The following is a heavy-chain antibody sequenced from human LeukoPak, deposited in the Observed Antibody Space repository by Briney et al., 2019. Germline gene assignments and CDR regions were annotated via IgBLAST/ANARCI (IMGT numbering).Heavy chain of an antibody. Sequence: GGSLRLSCAASGFTFSSYSMNWVRQAPGKGLEWVSSISSSSSYIYYADSVEGRFTISRDNAKNSLYLQMNSLRAEDTAVYYCARDIRTYYYGSGGNDYWGQGTLVTVSS. CDR3: ARDIRTYYYGSGGNDY. V-gene: IGHV3-21*01. CDR2: ISSSSSYI. J-gene: IGHJ4*02. D-gene: IGHD3-10*01. CDR1: GFTFSSYS.